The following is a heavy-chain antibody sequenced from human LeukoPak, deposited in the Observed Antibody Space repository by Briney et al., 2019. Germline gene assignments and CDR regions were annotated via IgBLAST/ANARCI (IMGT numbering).Heavy chain of an antibody. D-gene: IGHD2/OR15-2a*01. CDR3: VKDLRSDFMGVLSRYLSY. CDR1: GFTFSSFA. Sequence: GGSLRLSCSASGFTFSSFAMHWVRQAPGKGLEYVAAISRNGGSTYYADSVKGGFTISRDNSKSTLYLQMSSLRAEDTAVYLCVKDLRSDFMGVLSRYLSYWGQGTLVTVSS. CDR2: ISRNGGST. V-gene: IGHV3-64D*09. J-gene: IGHJ4*02.